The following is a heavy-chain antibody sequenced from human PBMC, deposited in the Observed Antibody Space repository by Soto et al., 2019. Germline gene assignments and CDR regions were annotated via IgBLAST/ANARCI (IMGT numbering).Heavy chain of an antibody. CDR2: INPSGGST. CDR1: GYTFTTYY. V-gene: IGHV1-46*01. D-gene: IGHD3-22*01. CDR3: ARGLIYDSSGYYFDY. Sequence: QVQLVQSGAEVKKPGASVKVSCKASGYTFTTYYMHWVRQAPGQGLEWMGIINPSGGSTRYAQKXQXXXTXPRDTSTSTVYMELSSLKSEDTAVYYCARGLIYDSSGYYFDYWGQGTLVTVSS. J-gene: IGHJ4*02.